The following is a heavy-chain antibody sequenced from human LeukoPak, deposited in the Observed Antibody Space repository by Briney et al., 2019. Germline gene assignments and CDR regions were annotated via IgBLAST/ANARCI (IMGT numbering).Heavy chain of an antibody. Sequence: GGSLRLSCAASGFTFSGYSLNWVRQGPGKGLVWVSRIKSDGTSATYADSVQGRFTISRDNAKNTLYLQMNSLRAEDTAVYYCARVKGNNGDYVDFDYWGQGTLVTVSS. CDR2: IKSDGTSA. V-gene: IGHV3-74*01. D-gene: IGHD4-17*01. CDR1: GFTFSGYS. CDR3: ARVKGNNGDYVDFDY. J-gene: IGHJ4*02.